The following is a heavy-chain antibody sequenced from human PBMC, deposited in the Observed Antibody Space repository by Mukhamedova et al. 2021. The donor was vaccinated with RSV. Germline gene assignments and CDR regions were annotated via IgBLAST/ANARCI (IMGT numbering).Heavy chain of an antibody. J-gene: IGHJ3*02. V-gene: IGHV3-11*05. CDR3: ARDTTSGYSYGYGAFDI. D-gene: IGHD5-18*01. Sequence: VSYISSSSSYTYYADSVKGRFTISRDNAKNSLYLQMNSLRAEDTAVYYCARDTTSGYSYGYGAFDIWGQGTMVTVSS. CDR2: ISSSSSYT.